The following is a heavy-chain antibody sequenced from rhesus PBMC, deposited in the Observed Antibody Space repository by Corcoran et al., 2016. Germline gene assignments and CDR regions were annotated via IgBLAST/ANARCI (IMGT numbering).Heavy chain of an antibody. CDR1: GFSFSDYY. J-gene: IGHJ4*01. Sequence: EVQLVESGGGLAKPGGSLRLSCAASGFSFSDYYMYWVRQAPGKGLEWVSGISDTCGSTYYADSGKGRFTISKENAKNTLYLQMDSLRAEDTAVYYCARDYSGYSYFDYWGQGVLVTVSS. CDR3: ARDYSGYSYFDY. D-gene: IGHD5-24*01. V-gene: IGHV3S18*01. CDR2: ISDTCGST.